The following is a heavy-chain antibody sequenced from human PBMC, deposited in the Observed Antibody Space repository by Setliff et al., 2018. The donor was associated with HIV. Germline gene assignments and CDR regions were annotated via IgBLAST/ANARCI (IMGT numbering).Heavy chain of an antibody. Sequence: SETLSLTCSLSGYSISNGYYWGWIRQPPGKGLEWVATIYQTGNTYYSPSLKSRVTVSMDMSRNQFSVKLNSATAADTAVYYCARQAWHYDRDGYFIDYWGQGMLVTVSS. CDR1: GYSISNGYY. J-gene: IGHJ4*02. D-gene: IGHD3-22*01. CDR3: ARQAWHYDRDGYFIDY. CDR2: IYQTGNT. V-gene: IGHV4-38-2*02.